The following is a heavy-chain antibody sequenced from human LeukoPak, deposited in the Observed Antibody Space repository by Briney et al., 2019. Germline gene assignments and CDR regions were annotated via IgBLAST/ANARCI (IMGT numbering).Heavy chain of an antibody. V-gene: IGHV3-7*01. CDR2: IKQDGSEK. CDR1: GFTFSSYW. Sequence: GGSLRLSCAASGFTFSSYWMSWVRKAPGKGLEGVANIKQDGSEKYYVDSVKGRFTISRDNAKNSLYLQMNSLRAEDTAVYYCAREPWDIVMIVVVGDAFDIWGQGTMVTVSS. J-gene: IGHJ3*02. CDR3: AREPWDIVMIVVVGDAFDI. D-gene: IGHD3-22*01.